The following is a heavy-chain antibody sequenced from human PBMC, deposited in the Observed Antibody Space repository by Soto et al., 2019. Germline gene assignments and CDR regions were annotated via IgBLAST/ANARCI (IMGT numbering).Heavy chain of an antibody. V-gene: IGHV3-72*01. CDR1: GFTFSDHY. CDR2: TRNKPNSYTT. CDR3: AMEGSGPGWT. D-gene: IGHD3-10*01. J-gene: IGHJ5*02. Sequence: EVQLVESGGGLVQPGGSLRLSCAASGFTFSDHYMDWVRQAPGKGLEWVGRTRNKPNSYTTEYAASVIGRFTISSDDSKNSLYLQMNSLKTEDTAVYYCAMEGSGPGWTWGQGTLVTVSS.